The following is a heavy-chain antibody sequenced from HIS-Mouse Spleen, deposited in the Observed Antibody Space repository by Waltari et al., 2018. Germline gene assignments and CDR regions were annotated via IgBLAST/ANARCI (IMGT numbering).Heavy chain of an antibody. CDR2: INPNSGGT. CDR1: GHACPGQR. D-gene: IGHD3-22*01. J-gene: IGHJ3*02. Sequence: QVQLGQDGAEVKKPGAPVKVPCKGYGHACPGQRMDWVRQAPGQGLEWMGWINPNSGGTNYAQKFQGRVTMTRDTSISTAYMELSRLRSDDTAVYYCASSEVVVIRMGAFDIWGQGTMVTVSS. V-gene: IGHV1-2*02. CDR3: ASSEVVVIRMGAFDI.